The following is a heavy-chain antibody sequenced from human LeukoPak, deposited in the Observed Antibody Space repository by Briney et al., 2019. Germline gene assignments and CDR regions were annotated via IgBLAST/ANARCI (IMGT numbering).Heavy chain of an antibody. CDR3: ASGRFLEWLFRPANPTAYYFDY. V-gene: IGHV3-23*01. D-gene: IGHD3-3*01. Sequence: TGGSLRLSCAASGFTFSSYAMSWVRQAPGKGLEWVSAISGSGGSTYYADSVKGRFTISRDNSKNTLYLQMNSLRAEDTAVYCCASGRFLEWLFRPANPTAYYFDYWGQGTLVTVSS. J-gene: IGHJ4*02. CDR2: ISGSGGST. CDR1: GFTFSSYA.